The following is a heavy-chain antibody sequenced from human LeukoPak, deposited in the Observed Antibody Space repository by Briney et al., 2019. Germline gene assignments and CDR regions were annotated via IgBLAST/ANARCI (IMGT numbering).Heavy chain of an antibody. Sequence: SETLSLTCTVSGGSISSHYWIWIRQPPGKGLEWLGYISYSGSTSYNPSLKSRVAMSKDTSKNQFSLKLTYVTAADTAVYYCAREPSGAVAFDIWGQGTMVTVSA. CDR3: AREPSGAVAFDI. V-gene: IGHV4-59*11. J-gene: IGHJ3*02. CDR2: ISYSGST. CDR1: GGSISSHY. D-gene: IGHD1-26*01.